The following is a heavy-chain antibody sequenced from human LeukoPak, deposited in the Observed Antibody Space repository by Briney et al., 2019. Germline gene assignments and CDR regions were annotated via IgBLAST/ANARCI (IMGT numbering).Heavy chain of an antibody. V-gene: IGHV4-34*01. CDR2: VNHSGST. J-gene: IGHJ4*02. CDR1: GGSFSGYY. CDR3: ARGLPFITIFGVVKVYFDY. Sequence: PSETLSLTCAVYGGSFSGYYWSWIRQPPGKGLEWIGEVNHSGSTNYNPSLKSRVTISVDTSKNQFSLKLSSVTAADTAVYYCARGLPFITIFGVVKVYFDYWGQGTPVTVSS. D-gene: IGHD3-3*01.